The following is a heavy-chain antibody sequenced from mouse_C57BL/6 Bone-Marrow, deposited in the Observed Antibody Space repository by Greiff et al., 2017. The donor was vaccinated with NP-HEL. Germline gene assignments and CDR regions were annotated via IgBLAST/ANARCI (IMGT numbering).Heavy chain of an antibody. CDR3: AREFRITTGVATYD. CDR2: IDPNSGGT. D-gene: IGHD1-1*01. V-gene: IGHV1-72*01. CDR1: GYTFTSYW. Sequence: VQLHQPGAELVKPGASVKLSCKASGYTFTSYWMHWVKQRPGRGLEWIGRIDPNSGGTKYNEKFKSKATLTVDKPSSTASMQLSSLTSEDAAVYYCAREFRITTGVATYDWGQGTTLTVSS. J-gene: IGHJ2*01.